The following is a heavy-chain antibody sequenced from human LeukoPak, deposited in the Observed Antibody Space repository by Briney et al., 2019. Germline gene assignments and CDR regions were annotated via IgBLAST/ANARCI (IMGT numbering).Heavy chain of an antibody. CDR1: GASISSGDYY. CDR3: VKQWLMNAFDL. J-gene: IGHJ3*01. D-gene: IGHD6-19*01. Sequence: SETLSLTCSVSGASISSGDYYWSWIRQPPGKGLEWIGYIYDGGNTYYNPSLKSRVTISVDTSKNQFSLRLRSVTAADTAVYYCVKQWLMNAFDLWGQGTMVTVSS. CDR2: IYDGGNT. V-gene: IGHV4-30-4*01.